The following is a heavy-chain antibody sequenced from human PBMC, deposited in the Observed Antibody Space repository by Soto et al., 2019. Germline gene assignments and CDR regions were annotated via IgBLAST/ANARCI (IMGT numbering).Heavy chain of an antibody. CDR3: ARHGGSGGVSWFDP. CDR2: IYYSGST. Sequence: SETLSLTCTVSGGSISSSNYFWGWIRQPPGKGLEWIGNIYYSGSTSNNPSLKSRVTISVDTSKNQFSLKLSSVTAADTAVYYCARHGGSGGVSWFDPWGQGTLVTVSS. V-gene: IGHV4-39*01. CDR1: GGSISSSNYF. J-gene: IGHJ5*02. D-gene: IGHD2-8*01.